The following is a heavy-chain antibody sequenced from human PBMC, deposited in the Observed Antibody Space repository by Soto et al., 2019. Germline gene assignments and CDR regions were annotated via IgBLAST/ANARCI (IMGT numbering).Heavy chain of an antibody. Sequence: QVQLQESGPGLVEPSQTLSLTCTVSGGSISGGGYYWSWIRQHPGKGLEWIGYIYYSGTTYYNPSLKSRLTISVATSKTQFSLKLSSVTAADTAVYYCARAWTATAGWAKWFDLWGQGTLVTVSS. J-gene: IGHJ5*02. CDR3: ARAWTATAGWAKWFDL. D-gene: IGHD6-13*01. CDR2: IYYSGTT. V-gene: IGHV4-31*03. CDR1: GGSISGGGYY.